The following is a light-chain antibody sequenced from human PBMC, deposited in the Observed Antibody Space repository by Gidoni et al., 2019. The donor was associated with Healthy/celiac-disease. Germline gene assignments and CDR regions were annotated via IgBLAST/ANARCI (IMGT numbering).Light chain of an antibody. V-gene: IGKV1-39*01. CDR3: QQSYRTPRT. J-gene: IGKJ3*01. CDR1: QGIKTN. Sequence: DIQMTQSPSSLSASVGDRVTITCRASQGIKTNLNWYQQKSGRAPELLVYSVSSLQGGVPPRFSGSGSGTDFTLTISNIQPEDFATYYCQQSYRTPRTFGPGTKVDL. CDR2: SVS.